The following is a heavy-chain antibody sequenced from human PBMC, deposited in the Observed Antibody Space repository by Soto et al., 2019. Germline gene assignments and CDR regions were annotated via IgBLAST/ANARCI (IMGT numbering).Heavy chain of an antibody. CDR2: VYYSGST. J-gene: IGHJ5*02. CDR1: GGSISNKNYY. CDR3: ASIPGYPANWFDP. Sequence: SETLSLTCTVSGGSISNKNYYWGWIRQPPGKGLEWIGNVYYSGSTSYNPSLKSRVTTSIDTSKSQFSLKLRSVTATDTAVYYCASIPGYPANWFDPWGQGTLVTVSS. V-gene: IGHV4-39*01. D-gene: IGHD1-1*01.